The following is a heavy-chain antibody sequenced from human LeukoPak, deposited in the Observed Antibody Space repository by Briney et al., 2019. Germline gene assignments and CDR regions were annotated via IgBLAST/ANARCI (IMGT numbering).Heavy chain of an antibody. CDR3: ARDYYDSSGYYYFDY. V-gene: IGHV1-69*01. J-gene: IGHJ4*02. CDR2: IIPIFGTA. D-gene: IGHD3-22*01. Sequence: ASVKVSCKASGGTFSSYAISWVRQAPGQGLEWMGGIIPIFGTANYAQRFQGRVTITADESTSTAYMELSSLRSEDTAVYYCARDYYDSSGYYYFDYWGQGTLVTVSS. CDR1: GGTFSSYA.